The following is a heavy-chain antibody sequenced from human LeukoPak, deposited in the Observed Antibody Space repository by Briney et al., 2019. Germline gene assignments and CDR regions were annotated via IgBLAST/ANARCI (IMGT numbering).Heavy chain of an antibody. J-gene: IGHJ4*02. CDR3: AKGGSYLPAPDY. CDR1: GFTFSSYW. V-gene: IGHV3-74*01. D-gene: IGHD1-26*01. CDR2: INSDGSTT. Sequence: PGGSLRLSCAASGFTFSSYWMHWVRQAPGKGLVWVSRINSDGSTTNYADSVKGRFTISRDNSKNTLYLQMNSLRAEDTAVYYCAKGGSYLPAPDYWGLGTLVTVSS.